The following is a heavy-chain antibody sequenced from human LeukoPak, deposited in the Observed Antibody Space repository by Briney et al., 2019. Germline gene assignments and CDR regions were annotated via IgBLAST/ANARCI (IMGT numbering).Heavy chain of an antibody. Sequence: PSETLSLTCAVYGVSFSGYYWSWIRQPPGKGLEWIGEINHSGSTNYNPSLKSRVTISVDTSKNQFSLKLSSVTAADTAVYYCAREGKWYGMDVWGQGTTVTVSS. J-gene: IGHJ6*02. CDR2: INHSGST. D-gene: IGHD1-26*01. CDR1: GVSFSGYY. V-gene: IGHV4-34*01. CDR3: AREGKWYGMDV.